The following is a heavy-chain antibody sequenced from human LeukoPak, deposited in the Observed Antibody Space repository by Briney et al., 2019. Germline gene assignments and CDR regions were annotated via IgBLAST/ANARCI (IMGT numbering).Heavy chain of an antibody. D-gene: IGHD3-16*01. CDR3: ARDFTGGEYFDS. CDR1: GFTFSSFK. CDR2: ISPSSTYI. J-gene: IGHJ4*02. Sequence: GGSLRLSCAASGFTFSSFKMTWVRQAPGKGLEWVASISPSSTYIYYGDSSKGRVTVSRDNAKSLLFLHMSSLRPDDTAVYYCARDFTGGEYFDSWGQGALVSVSS. V-gene: IGHV3-21*06.